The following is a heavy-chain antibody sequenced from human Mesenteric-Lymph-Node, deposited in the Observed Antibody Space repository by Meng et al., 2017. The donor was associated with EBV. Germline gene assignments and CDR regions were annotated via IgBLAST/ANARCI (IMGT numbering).Heavy chain of an antibody. CDR3: ARSDILIGYYKGNSFDP. Sequence: QVQLVQSGAEVQKPGASVKVSCKVSGHTLTELSMHWVRQAPGKGLEWMGGFDPEHGETIFAQKFQGRVTMTEDTSTNTAYMELSSLRSEDTAVYYCARSDILIGYYKGNSFDPWGQGTLVTVSS. CDR1: GHTLTELS. CDR2: FDPEHGET. V-gene: IGHV1-24*01. J-gene: IGHJ5*02. D-gene: IGHD3-9*01.